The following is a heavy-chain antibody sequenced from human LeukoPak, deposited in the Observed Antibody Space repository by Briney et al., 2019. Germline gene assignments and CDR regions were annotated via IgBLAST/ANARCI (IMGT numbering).Heavy chain of an antibody. D-gene: IGHD4-17*01. J-gene: IGHJ4*02. CDR3: SRDRDYGDSFDC. Sequence: LGGSVTVSCKASGYTFTGYYMHWVRQAPGQGNEWMGWINPNSGGRNYAHKFQGRVHMTRATSISTAYMELSRLRSEDPGVYCFSRDRDYGDSFDCWGQGTLVTVSS. V-gene: IGHV1-2*03. CDR2: INPNSGGR. CDR1: GYTFTGYY.